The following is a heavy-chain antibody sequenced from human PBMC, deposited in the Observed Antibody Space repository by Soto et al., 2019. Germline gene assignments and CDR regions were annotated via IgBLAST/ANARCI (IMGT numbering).Heavy chain of an antibody. V-gene: IGHV3-23*01. CDR2: ISGSGGST. D-gene: IGHD6-19*01. CDR3: AKRVYSSGWSHYFAY. Sequence: EVQLLESGGGLVQPGGSLRLSCAASGFTFSSYAMSWVRQAPGRGLEWVSAISGSGGSTYYADSVKGRFTISRDNSKNTLYLQMTSLRGEDTAVYYCAKRVYSSGWSHYFAYWGQGTVVTVSS. CDR1: GFTFSSYA. J-gene: IGHJ4*02.